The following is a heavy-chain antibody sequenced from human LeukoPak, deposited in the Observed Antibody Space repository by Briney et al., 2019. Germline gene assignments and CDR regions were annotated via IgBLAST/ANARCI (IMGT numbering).Heavy chain of an antibody. J-gene: IGHJ4*02. CDR2: ISSSSSYI. V-gene: IGHV3-21*01. CDR1: GFTFSSYS. Sequence: GGSLRLSCAASGFTFSSYSMNWVRQSPGKGLDWVSSISSSSSYIYYADSVKGRFTISRDNAKNSLYLQMNSLRAEDTAVYYCARDIMGFTIAPVDYWGQGTLVTVSS. CDR3: ARDIMGFTIAPVDY. D-gene: IGHD1-26*01.